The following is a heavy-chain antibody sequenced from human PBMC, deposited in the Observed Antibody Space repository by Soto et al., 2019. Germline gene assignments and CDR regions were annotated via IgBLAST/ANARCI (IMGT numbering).Heavy chain of an antibody. CDR3: AKLIGPTGGY. J-gene: IGHJ4*02. D-gene: IGHD4-17*01. CDR1: GFTFSGNA. CDR2: ISASGDNT. Sequence: GGSLRLSCAASGFTFSGNAMSWVRQAQGKGLEWVSSISASGDNTYYADSVKGRFTISRDNSKDTLYLQMNTLRADDTAVYYCAKLIGPTGGYWGQGALVTVSS. V-gene: IGHV3-23*01.